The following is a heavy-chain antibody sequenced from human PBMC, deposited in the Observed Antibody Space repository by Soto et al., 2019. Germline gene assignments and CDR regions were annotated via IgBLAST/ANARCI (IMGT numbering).Heavy chain of an antibody. CDR2: IKNKANSYTT. J-gene: IGHJ4*02. CDR1: GFTFSAHY. V-gene: IGHV3-72*01. Sequence: EVQLVESGGGLVQPGGSLRLSCAASGFTFSAHYMDWVRQAPGKGLEWVGRIKNKANSYTTEYAASVEGRFTISREDSQTSLYLQMNSLKTEDTAVYYCARVSLVGPSGGRYFDYWCQGSQVAVSS. D-gene: IGHD1-26*01. CDR3: ARVSLVGPSGGRYFDY.